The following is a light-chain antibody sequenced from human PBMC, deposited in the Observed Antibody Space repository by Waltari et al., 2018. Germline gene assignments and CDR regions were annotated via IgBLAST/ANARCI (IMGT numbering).Light chain of an antibody. J-gene: IGKJ2*01. V-gene: IGKV3-20*01. CDR1: QTIKSSH. Sequence: ESVLTHSPGTLSLSPGERVTLSCRASQTIKSSHLAWYQQKAGQAPRPLIYGASSRATGIPDRFSGGGSGTDFTLTINRLQPEDFAVYHCQQYGSSPYTFGQGTKLAIK. CDR2: GAS. CDR3: QQYGSSPYT.